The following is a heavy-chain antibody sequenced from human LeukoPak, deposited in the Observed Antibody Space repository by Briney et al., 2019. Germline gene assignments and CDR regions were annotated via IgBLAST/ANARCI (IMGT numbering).Heavy chain of an antibody. Sequence: SETLSLTCTVSGGSISSYYWSWIRQPAGKGLEWIGRIYTSGSTNYNPSLESRVTMSVDTSKNQFSLKLSSVTAADTAVYYCARDRGTSGIVVVAYYYYMDGWGKGTTVNVSS. V-gene: IGHV4-4*07. CDR3: ARDRGTSGIVVVAYYYYMDG. CDR2: IYTSGST. CDR1: GGSISSYY. J-gene: IGHJ6*03. D-gene: IGHD3-22*01.